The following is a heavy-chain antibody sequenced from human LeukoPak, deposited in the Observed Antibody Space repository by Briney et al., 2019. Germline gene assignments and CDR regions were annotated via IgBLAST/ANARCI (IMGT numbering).Heavy chain of an antibody. CDR1: GYTFSSYY. D-gene: IGHD4-11*01. CDR3: ARDRGTVTTTFDY. Sequence: ASVKVSCKASGYTFSSYYMHWVRQAPGQGLEWMGIINPSGGSTSYAQKFQGRVTMTRDMSTSTVYMELSSLRSEDTAVYYCARDRGTVTTTFDYWGQGTLVTVSS. J-gene: IGHJ4*02. CDR2: INPSGGST. V-gene: IGHV1-46*01.